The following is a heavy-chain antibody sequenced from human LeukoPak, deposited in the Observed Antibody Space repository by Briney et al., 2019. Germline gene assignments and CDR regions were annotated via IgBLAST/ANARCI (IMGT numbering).Heavy chain of an antibody. Sequence: GESLKISCKGSGYSFITHWIAGVRQMPGKGLEWMGIIYPGDSDTRYSPSFQGQVTISVDKSISTAYLQWSRLQASDTAMYYWARQTHHPFAELGPWGQGTLVIVSS. CDR3: ARQTHHPFAELGP. D-gene: IGHD3-16*01. CDR1: GYSFITHW. J-gene: IGHJ5*02. CDR2: IYPGDSDT. V-gene: IGHV5-51*01.